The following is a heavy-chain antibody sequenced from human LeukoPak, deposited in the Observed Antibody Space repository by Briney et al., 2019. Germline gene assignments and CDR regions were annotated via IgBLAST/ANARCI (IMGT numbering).Heavy chain of an antibody. Sequence: SETLSLTCTVSGGSISSSSYYWGWIRQPPGKGLEWIGSIYYSGSTYYNPSLKSRVTISVDTSKNQFSLKLSSVTAADTAVYYCARGANYYDSSGYYLVWGQGTLVTVSS. CDR3: ARGANYYDSSGYYLV. J-gene: IGHJ4*02. V-gene: IGHV4-39*07. D-gene: IGHD3-22*01. CDR1: GGSISSSSYY. CDR2: IYYSGST.